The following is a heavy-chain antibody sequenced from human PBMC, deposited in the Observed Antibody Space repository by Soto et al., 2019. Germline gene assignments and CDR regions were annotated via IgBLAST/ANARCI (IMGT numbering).Heavy chain of an antibody. V-gene: IGHV3-74*01. CDR2: INSDGSST. CDR1: GFTFSSDW. Sequence: GGSLRLSCAASGFTFSSDWMHWVRQAPGKGLVWVSRINSDGSSTSYADSVKGRFTISRDNAKNTLYLQMNSLRAEDTAVYYCASWAYSSSWYFDYYYYYMDVWGKGTTVTVSS. D-gene: IGHD6-13*01. CDR3: ASWAYSSSWYFDYYYYYMDV. J-gene: IGHJ6*03.